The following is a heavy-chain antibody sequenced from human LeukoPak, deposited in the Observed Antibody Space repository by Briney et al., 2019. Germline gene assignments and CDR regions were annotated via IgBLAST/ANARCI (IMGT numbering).Heavy chain of an antibody. CDR2: IIPILGIA. D-gene: IGHD4-17*01. CDR1: GGTFSSYA. CDR3: ARLPTGPGDY. V-gene: IGHV1-69*04. J-gene: IGHJ4*02. Sequence: ASVKVSCKASGGTFSSYAISWVRQAPGQGLEWMGRIIPILGIANYAQKFQGRVTITADRSTSTAYMELSSLRSEDTAVYYCARLPTGPGDYWGQGTLVTVSS.